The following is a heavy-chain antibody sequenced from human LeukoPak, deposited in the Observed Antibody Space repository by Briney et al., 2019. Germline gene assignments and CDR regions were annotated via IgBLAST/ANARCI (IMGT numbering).Heavy chain of an antibody. J-gene: IGHJ3*02. Sequence: KPGGSLRLSCAASGFTVSSNYMSWVRQAPGKGLEWVSIIYSNGSTYYADSMKGRFTISRDNSKNTLYLQMNSLRAEDTAVYYCARFYSSGSFGAFDIWGQGTMVTVSS. CDR1: GFTVSSNY. CDR3: ARFYSSGSFGAFDI. D-gene: IGHD6-25*01. CDR2: IYSNGST. V-gene: IGHV3-53*01.